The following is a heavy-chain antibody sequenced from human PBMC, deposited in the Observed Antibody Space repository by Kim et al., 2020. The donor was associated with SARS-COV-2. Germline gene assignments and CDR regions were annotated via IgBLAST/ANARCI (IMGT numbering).Heavy chain of an antibody. V-gene: IGHV3-53*01. Sequence: DSVKGRFTISRDNSKNTLYLQMNSLRAEDTAVYYCASKRTVTTDYYGMDVWGQGTTVTVSS. CDR3: ASKRTVTTDYYGMDV. J-gene: IGHJ6*02. D-gene: IGHD4-17*01.